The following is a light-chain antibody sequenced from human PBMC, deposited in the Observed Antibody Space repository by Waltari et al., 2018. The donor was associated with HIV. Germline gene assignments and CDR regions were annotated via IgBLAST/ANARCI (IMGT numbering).Light chain of an antibody. CDR1: SFTIGSHP. CDR3: AAWDDSLKGPI. J-gene: IGLJ2*01. CDR2: SYN. V-gene: IGLV1-44*01. Sequence: QSVLTQPPSASGTPGPRATLSCSGSSFTIGSHPVHWYQQLPGPAPKLLIYSYNLPPSGVPDRFSGSKSGTSASLAISGLQSEDEADYYCAAWDDSLKGPIFGGGTKVTVL.